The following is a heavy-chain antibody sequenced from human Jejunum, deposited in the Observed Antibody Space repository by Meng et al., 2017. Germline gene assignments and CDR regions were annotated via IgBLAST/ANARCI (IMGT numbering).Heavy chain of an antibody. Sequence: QLQLQESGPGLVKPSQTLSLTCTVSGGSLRTGAYYWSWIRQHPGKGLEWIGYIYYTGSTFYNPSLKSRVSISLETSKNQFSLKVTSVTAADTAFYYCARLGITETIGGFDPWGQGILVTVSS. V-gene: IGHV4-31*03. CDR2: IYYTGST. J-gene: IGHJ5*02. D-gene: IGHD1-7*01. CDR1: GGSLRTGAYY. CDR3: ARLGITETIGGFDP.